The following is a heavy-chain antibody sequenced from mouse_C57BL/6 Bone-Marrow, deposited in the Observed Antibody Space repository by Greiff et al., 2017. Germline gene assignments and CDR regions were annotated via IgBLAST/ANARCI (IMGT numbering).Heavy chain of an antibody. CDR1: GFNIKDYY. CDR3: TILVRWLLPWFAD. V-gene: IGHV14-1*01. D-gene: IGHD2-3*01. J-gene: IGHJ3*01. Sequence: VQLQQSGAELVRPGASVKLSCTASGFNIKDYYMHWVKQRPEQGLEWIGRIDPEDGDTESAPKFQGKATMTADTSSNTAYLQHSSLTSEDTAVYYCTILVRWLLPWFADWGQGTLVTVSA. CDR2: IDPEDGDT.